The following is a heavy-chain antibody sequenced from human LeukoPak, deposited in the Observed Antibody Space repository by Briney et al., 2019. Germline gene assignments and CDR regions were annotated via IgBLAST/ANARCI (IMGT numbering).Heavy chain of an antibody. J-gene: IGHJ5*02. Sequence: SETLSLTCTVSGGSISSYYWSWIRQPPGKGLEWIGYIYYSGSTNYNPSLKSRVTISVDTSKNQFSLKLSSVTAADTAVYYCARDLHDYVWGSYRYNWFDPWGQGTLVTVSS. CDR1: GGSISSYY. CDR3: ARDLHDYVWGSYRYNWFDP. CDR2: IYYSGST. D-gene: IGHD3-16*02. V-gene: IGHV4-59*01.